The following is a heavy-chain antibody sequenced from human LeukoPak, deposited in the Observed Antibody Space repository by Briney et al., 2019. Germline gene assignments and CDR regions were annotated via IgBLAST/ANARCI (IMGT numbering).Heavy chain of an antibody. CDR2: IWYDGSNK. CDR1: GFTFSSYG. Sequence: GRSLRLSCAASGFTFSSYGMHWVRQAPGKGLEWVAVIWYDGSNKYYADSVKGRFTISRDNSKNTLYLQMNSLRAEDTAVYYCARGFVVVPAATRGYFDYWGQGTLVTVSS. J-gene: IGHJ4*02. V-gene: IGHV3-33*01. D-gene: IGHD2-2*01. CDR3: ARGFVVVPAATRGYFDY.